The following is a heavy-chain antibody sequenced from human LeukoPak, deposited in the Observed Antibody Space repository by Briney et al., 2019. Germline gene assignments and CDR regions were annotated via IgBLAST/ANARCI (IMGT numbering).Heavy chain of an antibody. D-gene: IGHD4-23*01. CDR3: AKDQPPQGYGGHFDY. V-gene: IGHV3-30*18. CDR2: ISYDGSNK. J-gene: IGHJ4*02. CDR1: GFTFSSYG. Sequence: PGGSLRLSCAASGFTFSSYGMHWVRQAPGKGLEWVAVISYDGSNKYYADSVKGRFTISRDNSKNTLYLQMNSLRAEDTAVYYCAKDQPPQGYGGHFDYWGQGTLVTVSS.